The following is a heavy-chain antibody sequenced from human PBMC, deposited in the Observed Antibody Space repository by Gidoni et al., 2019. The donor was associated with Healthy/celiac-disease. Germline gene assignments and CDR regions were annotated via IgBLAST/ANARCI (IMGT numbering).Heavy chain of an antibody. CDR3: ARGKGDSSGYPPYYYYGMDV. CDR1: GGSISSYY. D-gene: IGHD3-22*01. V-gene: IGHV4-59*08. Sequence: QVQLQESGPGLVKPSETLSLTCTVSGGSISSYYWSWIRQPPGKGLEWIGYIYYSGSTNYNPSLKSRVTISVDTSKNQFSLKLSSVTAADTAVYYCARGKGDSSGYPPYYYYGMDVWGQGTTVTVSS. CDR2: IYYSGST. J-gene: IGHJ6*02.